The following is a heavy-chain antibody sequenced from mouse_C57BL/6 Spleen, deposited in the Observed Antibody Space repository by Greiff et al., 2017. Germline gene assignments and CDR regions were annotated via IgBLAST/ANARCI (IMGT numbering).Heavy chain of an antibody. V-gene: IGHV1-80*01. CDR2: IYPGDGVT. J-gene: IGHJ4*01. Sequence: QVQLQQSGAELVKPGASVKISCKASGYAFSSYWMNWVKQRPGKGLGWIGQIYPGDGVTNYNGKFKGKATLTADKSSSTAYMQLSSLTSEDSAVYFCARKTTVGGYYAMDYWGQGTSVTVSS. D-gene: IGHD1-1*01. CDR3: ARKTTVGGYYAMDY. CDR1: GYAFSSYW.